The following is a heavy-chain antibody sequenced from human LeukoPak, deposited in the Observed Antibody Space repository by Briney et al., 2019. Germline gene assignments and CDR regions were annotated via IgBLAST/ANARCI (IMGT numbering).Heavy chain of an antibody. Sequence: PGGSLRLSCAASGFPFNAYWMTWVRQAPGKGLEWVAVISYDGSNKYYADSVKGRFTISRDNSKNTLYLQMNSLRAEDTAVYYCAIGSPYYYYGMDVWGQGTTVTVSS. CDR3: AIGSPYYYYGMDV. V-gene: IGHV3-30*03. CDR2: ISYDGSNK. J-gene: IGHJ6*02. CDR1: GFPFNAYW. D-gene: IGHD6-25*01.